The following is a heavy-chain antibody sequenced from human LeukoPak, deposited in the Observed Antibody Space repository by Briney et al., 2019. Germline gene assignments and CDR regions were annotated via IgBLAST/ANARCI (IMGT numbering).Heavy chain of an antibody. V-gene: IGHV3-30*02. CDR2: IRYDGSNK. Sequence: GGSLRLSCAASGFTFSSYGMHWVRQAPGKGLEWVAFIRYDGSNKYYADSVKGRFTISRDNAKNSLYLQMNTLRAEDTAFYYCARSDYGDYTLFFDLWGHGTLVTVSS. CDR3: ARSDYGDYTLFFDL. J-gene: IGHJ4*01. D-gene: IGHD4-17*01. CDR1: GFTFSSYG.